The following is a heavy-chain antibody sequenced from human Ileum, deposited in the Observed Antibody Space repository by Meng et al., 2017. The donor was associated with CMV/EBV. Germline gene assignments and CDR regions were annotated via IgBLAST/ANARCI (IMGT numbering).Heavy chain of an antibody. CDR1: GGSISEYY. Sequence: SCTVSGGSISEYYWSWIRQPPGKGLEWVGYMYYNGSGNYNPSLKSRVTIPLGTSKTQFSLKLSSVTAADTAVYYCAHGAVAGTAYWGQGTLVTVSS. D-gene: IGHD6-19*01. CDR2: MYYNGSG. J-gene: IGHJ4*02. CDR3: AHGAVAGTAY. V-gene: IGHV4-59*01.